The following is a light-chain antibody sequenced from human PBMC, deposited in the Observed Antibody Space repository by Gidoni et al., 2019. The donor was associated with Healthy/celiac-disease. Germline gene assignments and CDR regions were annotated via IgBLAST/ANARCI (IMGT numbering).Light chain of an antibody. CDR1: KGISSW. CDR3: QQANSFPPT. V-gene: IGKV1-12*01. J-gene: IGKJ4*01. Sequence: DIQMPQSPSSVSASVGDRVTITCRARKGISSWLAWYQQKPGKVPKLLIYAASSLQSGVPSRVRGSGSGTDVTLNISSLQTEECATYYCQQANSFPPTFGGGTKVEIK. CDR2: AAS.